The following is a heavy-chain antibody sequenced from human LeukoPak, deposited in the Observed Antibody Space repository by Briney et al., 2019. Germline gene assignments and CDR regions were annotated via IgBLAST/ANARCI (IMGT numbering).Heavy chain of an antibody. V-gene: IGHV3-30*02. CDR2: IRYDGSNK. CDR1: GFTFSSYG. J-gene: IGHJ4*02. D-gene: IGHD3-10*01. CDR3: AKDQAVLLWFGELSH. Sequence: GGSLRLSCAASGFTFSSYGMRWVRQAPGKGLEWVAFIRYDGSNKYYADSVKGRFTISGDNSKNTLYLQMNSLRAEDTAVYYCAKDQAVLLWFGELSHWGQGTLVTVSS.